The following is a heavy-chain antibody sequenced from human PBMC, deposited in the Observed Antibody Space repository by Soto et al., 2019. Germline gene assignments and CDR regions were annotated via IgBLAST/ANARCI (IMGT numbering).Heavy chain of an antibody. CDR2: IKSKSDDGTT. CDR1: GFTFSNAW. Sequence: EVQLVESGGGLVKPGGSLRLSCAASGFTFSNAWMSWVRQAPGKGLEWVGRIKSKSDDGTTDYAAPVRVRFTISRDDSKNTLYLKMNSLNTEDTAVYYCTSISSGEQIDIWGQGTMVTVSS. D-gene: IGHD6-19*01. CDR3: TSISSGEQIDI. J-gene: IGHJ3*02. V-gene: IGHV3-15*01.